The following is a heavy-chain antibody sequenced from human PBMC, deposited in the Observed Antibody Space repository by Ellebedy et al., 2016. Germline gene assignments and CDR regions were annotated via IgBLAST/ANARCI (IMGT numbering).Heavy chain of an antibody. CDR1: GYTFTGYS. D-gene: IGHD6-13*01. Sequence: ASVKVSCXASGYTFTGYSMHWVRQAPGQGLEWMGWINPNSGGTNYAQKFQGRVTMTRDTSISTAYMELSRLRSDDTTVYYCARVRVHSSSWCDYWGQGTLVTVSS. CDR2: INPNSGGT. V-gene: IGHV1-2*02. CDR3: ARVRVHSSSWCDY. J-gene: IGHJ4*02.